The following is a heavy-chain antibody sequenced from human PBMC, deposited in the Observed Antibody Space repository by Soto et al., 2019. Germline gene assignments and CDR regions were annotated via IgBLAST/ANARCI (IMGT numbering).Heavy chain of an antibody. Sequence: PGESLKISCKGSGYSFTSYWIGWVRQMPGKGLEWMGIIYPGDSDTRYSPSFQGQVTVSADKSISTAYLQWRTLKASDTAMYFCARPMYSKYYHRSYYYGMDVWGQGTTVTVSS. CDR2: IYPGDSDT. CDR1: GYSFTSYW. D-gene: IGHD4-4*01. V-gene: IGHV5-51*01. CDR3: ARPMYSKYYHRSYYYGMDV. J-gene: IGHJ6*02.